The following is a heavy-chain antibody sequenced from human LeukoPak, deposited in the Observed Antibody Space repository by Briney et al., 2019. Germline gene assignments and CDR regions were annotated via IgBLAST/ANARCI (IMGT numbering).Heavy chain of an antibody. Sequence: LETLSLTCTVSGGFISSYYWSWIRQPAGKGLEWIGRISISESTNYNPSLKSRVTILVDKSKNQFSLNLTSVTAADTAVYYCATERDRFYMDVWGKGTTVTVSS. V-gene: IGHV4-4*07. J-gene: IGHJ6*03. CDR1: GGFISSYY. CDR2: ISISEST. D-gene: IGHD3-3*01. CDR3: ATERDRFYMDV.